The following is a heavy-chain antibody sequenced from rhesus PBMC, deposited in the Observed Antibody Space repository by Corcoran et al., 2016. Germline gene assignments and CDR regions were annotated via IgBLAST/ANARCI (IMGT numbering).Heavy chain of an antibody. CDR1: GYSISSNY. Sequence: QVQLQESGPGLVKPSETLSLTCAVSGYSISSNYWSWIRQPPGKGLEWIGYIYGSSGSTYYNPSLKIRVTISTCTSKNQFSLKLSSGTAADTAVYYCARGAGWNYGYWYFDLWGPGTPITISS. CDR2: IYGSSGST. CDR3: ARGAGWNYGYWYFDL. V-gene: IGHV4-160*01. D-gene: IGHD1-1*01. J-gene: IGHJ2*01.